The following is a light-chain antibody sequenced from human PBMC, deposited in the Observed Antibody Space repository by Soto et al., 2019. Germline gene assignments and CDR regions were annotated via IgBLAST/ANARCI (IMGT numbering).Light chain of an antibody. CDR1: SSDVGGYNF. CDR3: SSYTSRSTLV. J-gene: IGLJ1*01. Sequence: QSVLTQPASVSGSPGQSITISCTGTSSDVGGYNFVSWYQQHPGKAPKLMIYDVSYRPSGVSNRFSGSKSGNTASLTISGLQAEDEADYYCSSYTSRSTLVFGTGTKVTV. V-gene: IGLV2-14*01. CDR2: DVS.